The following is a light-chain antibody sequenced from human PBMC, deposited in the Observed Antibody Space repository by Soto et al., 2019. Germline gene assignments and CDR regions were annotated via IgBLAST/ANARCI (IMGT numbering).Light chain of an antibody. CDR3: CSYAGSSTAI. CDR2: EGS. Sequence: QSALTQPASVSGSPGQSITISCTGTSSDVGSDNLVSWYQQHPGKAPKLMNYEGSKRPSGVSNRFSGSKSGNTASLTISGLQAEDEADYYCCSYAGSSTAIFGGGTKLTVL. J-gene: IGLJ2*01. CDR1: SSDVGSDNL. V-gene: IGLV2-23*01.